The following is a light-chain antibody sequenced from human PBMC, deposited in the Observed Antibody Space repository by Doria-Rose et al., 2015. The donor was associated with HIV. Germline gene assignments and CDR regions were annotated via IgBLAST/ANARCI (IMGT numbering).Light chain of an antibody. Sequence: GLTQPPSASGTPGQRVTISCSGSSSNIGSNTVNWYQQLPGTAPKLLIYRNNQRPSGVPDRFSGSKSGTSASLAISGLQAEDEADYYCAAWDDSLNGWVFGGGTKLTVL. CDR3: AAWDDSLNGWV. CDR2: RNN. J-gene: IGLJ3*02. V-gene: IGLV1-44*01. CDR1: SSNIGSNT.